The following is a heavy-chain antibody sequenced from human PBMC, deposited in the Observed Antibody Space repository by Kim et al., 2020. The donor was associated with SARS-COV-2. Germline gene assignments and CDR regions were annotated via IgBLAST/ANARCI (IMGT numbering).Heavy chain of an antibody. V-gene: IGHV6-1*01. CDR2: YN. J-gene: IGHJ5*02. Sequence: YNDYAVTVKSQITINPDTSKNQFSMQVNSVTHEDAAVYYCASGLGGRFDPWGQGTLVTVSS. D-gene: IGHD3-16*01. CDR3: ASGLGGRFDP.